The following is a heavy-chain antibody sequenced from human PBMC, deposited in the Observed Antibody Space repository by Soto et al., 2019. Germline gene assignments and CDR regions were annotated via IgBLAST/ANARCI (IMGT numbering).Heavy chain of an antibody. CDR2: INPSGGST. V-gene: IGHV1-46*01. D-gene: IGHD2-2*02. Sequence: ASVKVSCKASGYTFTSYYMHWVRQAPGQGLEWMGIINPSGGSTSYAQKFQGRVTMTRDTSTSTVYMELSSLRSEDTAVYYCARVRVPAALLYYYGMDVWGQGTTVTVSS. J-gene: IGHJ6*02. CDR1: GYTFTSYY. CDR3: ARVRVPAALLYYYGMDV.